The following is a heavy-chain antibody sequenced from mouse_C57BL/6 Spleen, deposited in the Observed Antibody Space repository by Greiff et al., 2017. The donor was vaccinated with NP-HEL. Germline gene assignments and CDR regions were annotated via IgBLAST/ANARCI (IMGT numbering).Heavy chain of an antibody. V-gene: IGHV5-4*01. CDR2: ISDGGSYT. D-gene: IGHD1-1*01. CDR3: ARDQDYGSSYWYFDV. J-gene: IGHJ1*03. Sequence: DVKLVESGGGLVKPGGSLKLSCAASGFTFSSYAMSWVRQTPEKRLEWVATISDGGSYTYYPDNVKGRFTISRDNAKNNLYLQMSHLKSEDTAMYYCARDQDYGSSYWYFDVWGTGTTVTVSS. CDR1: GFTFSSYA.